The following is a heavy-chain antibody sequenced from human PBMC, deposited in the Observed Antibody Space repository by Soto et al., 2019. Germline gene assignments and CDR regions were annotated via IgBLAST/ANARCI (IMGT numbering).Heavy chain of an antibody. CDR3: ARALYRSGTYYAFDN. D-gene: IGHD1-26*01. Sequence: QVPLVQSGAEVKKPGASVTVSCKTSGYTPTNYDIGWVRQAPGQGLEWMGWISAYNGNRNPAQKLQGRLTMTTDTSTKTAYMELRSLRSDDTAVYYCARALYRSGTYYAFDNWGQGTLVTVSS. CDR2: ISAYNGNR. CDR1: GYTPTNYD. V-gene: IGHV1-18*01. J-gene: IGHJ4*02.